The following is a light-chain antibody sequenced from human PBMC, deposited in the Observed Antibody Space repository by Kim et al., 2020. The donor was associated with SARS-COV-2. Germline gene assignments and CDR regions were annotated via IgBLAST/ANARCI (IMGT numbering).Light chain of an antibody. CDR2: KDR. Sequence: SYELTQPPSVSVSPGQTASITCSGDKLGDKYTWWYQQKPGQSPLMVIYKDRKRPSGIPERFSASNSGNTATLTISGTQAMDEAEFYCQAWDSSTVVFGGGTQLTVL. CDR3: QAWDSSTVV. CDR1: KLGDKY. V-gene: IGLV3-1*01. J-gene: IGLJ2*01.